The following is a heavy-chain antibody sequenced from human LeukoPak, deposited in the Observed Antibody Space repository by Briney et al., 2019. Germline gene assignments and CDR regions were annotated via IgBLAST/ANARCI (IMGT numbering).Heavy chain of an antibody. V-gene: IGHV4-39*01. D-gene: IGHD5-12*01. CDR2: IYYSGST. CDR1: GGSISSSSYY. J-gene: IGHJ6*02. CDR3: ARLGGHSGYDLHYYGMDV. Sequence: SETLSLTCTVSGGSISSSSYYWGWIRQPPGKGLEWIGSIYYSGSTYYNPSLKSRVTISVDTSKTQFSLKLSSVTDADTAVYYCARLGGHSGYDLHYYGMDVWGQGTTVTVSS.